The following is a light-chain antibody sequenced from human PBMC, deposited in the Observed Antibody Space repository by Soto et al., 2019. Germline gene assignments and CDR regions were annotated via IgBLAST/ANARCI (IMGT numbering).Light chain of an antibody. CDR2: DAY. J-gene: IGKJ3*01. V-gene: IGKV3-11*01. CDR1: QSVGTQ. CDR3: HQRSDWPFT. Sequence: EVVLTQSPATLSLSPGERATLSCRASQSVGTQLGWRQQKPGQAPRLLIYDAYNRATDIPARFSGSGSGTDFPLTISSLESEDFAVYYCHQRSDWPFTFGPGTKLDMK.